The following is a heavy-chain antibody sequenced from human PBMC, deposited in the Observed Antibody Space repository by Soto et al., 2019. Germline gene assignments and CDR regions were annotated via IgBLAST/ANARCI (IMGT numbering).Heavy chain of an antibody. CDR3: ARELSGYMYGHGEVH. V-gene: IGHV4-30-4*01. CDR2: IYYSRST. Sequence: SESLSLTCTASGDSISSGYYYWICLRQPPGKGLEWMGYIYYSRSTSYSPSLKSRVTISVAKSTNQFSLKLTSVTAADTAVYYCARELSGYMYGHGEVHWGQGTLVTVSS. J-gene: IGHJ4*02. CDR1: GDSISSGYYY. D-gene: IGHD5-18*01.